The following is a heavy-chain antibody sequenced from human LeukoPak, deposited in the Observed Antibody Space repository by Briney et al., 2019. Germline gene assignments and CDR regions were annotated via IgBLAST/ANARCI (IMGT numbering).Heavy chain of an antibody. D-gene: IGHD2-21*02. J-gene: IGHJ4*02. CDR1: GFTFSSYG. V-gene: IGHV3-30*18. CDR3: VKDSENLCGGDCYFDY. CDR2: ISYDGSNK. Sequence: GGSLRLSCATSGFTFSSYGMHWVRQAPGKGLEWVAVISYDGSNKYYADSVKGRLTISRDNSKNTLYLQMNSLRAEDTAVYYCVKDSENLCGGDCYFDYWGQGTLVTVSS.